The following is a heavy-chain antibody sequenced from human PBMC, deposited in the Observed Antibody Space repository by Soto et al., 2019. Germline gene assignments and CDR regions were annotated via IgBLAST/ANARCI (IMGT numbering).Heavy chain of an antibody. D-gene: IGHD6-13*01. CDR3: AKDDGSTWSMFYSYYGVDV. CDR1: GFTFSNYG. CDR2: ISYDGSSK. Sequence: QVQLVESRGGVVQPGRSLRLSCAASGFTFSNYGIHWVRQAPGKGLEWVAVISYDGSSKDYADSVKGRFTISRDNSKNTLYLQMNSLRIEDTAVYYCAKDDGSTWSMFYSYYGVDVWGQGTTVTVSS. V-gene: IGHV3-30*18. J-gene: IGHJ6*02.